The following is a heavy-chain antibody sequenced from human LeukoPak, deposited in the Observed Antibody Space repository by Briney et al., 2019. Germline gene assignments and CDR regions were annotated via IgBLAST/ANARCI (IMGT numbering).Heavy chain of an antibody. CDR2: IYYSGST. J-gene: IGHJ4*02. CDR1: GGSISSHY. Sequence: SETLSLTCTVSGGSISSHYWTWIRQPPGKGLEWIGYIYYSGSTYYNPSLKSRVTISVDTSKNQFSLKLSSVTAADTAVYYCARANYDILTYPDYWGQGTLVTVSS. D-gene: IGHD3-9*01. CDR3: ARANYDILTYPDY. V-gene: IGHV4-59*11.